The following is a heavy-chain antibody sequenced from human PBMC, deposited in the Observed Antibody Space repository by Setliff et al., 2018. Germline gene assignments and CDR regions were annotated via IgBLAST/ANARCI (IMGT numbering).Heavy chain of an antibody. D-gene: IGHD3-16*01. CDR3: ARLPNYVWGSPVDY. CDR2: IFYSGRT. CDR1: GGSISSISYY. V-gene: IGHV4-39*01. Sequence: SETLSLTCTVPGGSISSISYYWGLIRQPPGKGLEWIGSIFYSGRTFYNPSLKSRVTISVDTSKNQFSLTLSSVTAADTAVYYCARLPNYVWGSPVDYWGQGTLVTVS. J-gene: IGHJ4*02.